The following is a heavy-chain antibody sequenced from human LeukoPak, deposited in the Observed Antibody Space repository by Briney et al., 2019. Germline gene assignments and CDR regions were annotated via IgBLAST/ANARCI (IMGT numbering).Heavy chain of an antibody. Sequence: GGSLRLSCAASGFTFDDYAMHWVRQTPEKGLEWVSGISWNSGSIGYADSVKGRFTISRDNAKNSLYLQMNSLRAEDTALYYCAKKPSDSSGLDYWGQGTLVTVSS. V-gene: IGHV3-9*01. J-gene: IGHJ4*02. D-gene: IGHD3-22*01. CDR2: ISWNSGSI. CDR1: GFTFDDYA. CDR3: AKKPSDSSGLDY.